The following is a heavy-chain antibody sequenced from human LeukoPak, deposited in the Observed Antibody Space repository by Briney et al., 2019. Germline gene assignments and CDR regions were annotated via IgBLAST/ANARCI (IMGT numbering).Heavy chain of an antibody. CDR1: GGSISSGGYY. D-gene: IGHD3-3*01. CDR2: IYYSGST. CDR3: ARGRQIWIFGVVTATYYFDY. J-gene: IGHJ4*02. V-gene: IGHV4-31*03. Sequence: SETLSLTCTVSGGSISSGGYYWSWIRQHPGKGLEWIGYIYYSGSTYYNPSPKSRVTISVDTSKNQFSLKLSSVTAADTAVYYCARGRQIWIFGVVTATYYFDYWGQGTLVTVSS.